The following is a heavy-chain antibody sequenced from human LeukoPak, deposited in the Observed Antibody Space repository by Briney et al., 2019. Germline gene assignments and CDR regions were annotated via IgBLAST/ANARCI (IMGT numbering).Heavy chain of an antibody. CDR2: ISGSGGST. V-gene: IGHV3-23*01. J-gene: IGHJ5*02. D-gene: IGHD5-18*01. CDR1: GFTFSSYA. Sequence: GGSLRLSCAASGFTFSSYAMSWVRQAPGKGLEWVSAISGSGGSTCYADSVKGRFTISRDNSKNTLYLQMNSLRAEDTAVYYCANLDLTAMVTLNWFDPWGQGTLVTVSS. CDR3: ANLDLTAMVTLNWFDP.